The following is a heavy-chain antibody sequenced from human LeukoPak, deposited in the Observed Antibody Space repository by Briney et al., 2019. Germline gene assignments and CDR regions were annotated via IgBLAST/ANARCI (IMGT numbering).Heavy chain of an antibody. D-gene: IGHD2-8*02. CDR1: GFTFSSYW. J-gene: IGHJ4*02. V-gene: IGHV3-74*01. Sequence: GGSLRLSCAASGFTFSSYWMHWVRQAPGKGLVWVSSITSDGSSTSYADSVKGRFTISRDNAKNTLYLHMNSLRAEDTAVYYCASQCLYWDFDYWGQGTLVTVSS. CDR3: ASQCLYWDFDY. CDR2: ITSDGSST.